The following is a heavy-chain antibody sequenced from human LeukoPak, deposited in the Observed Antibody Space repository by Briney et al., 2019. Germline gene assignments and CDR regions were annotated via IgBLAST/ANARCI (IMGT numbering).Heavy chain of an antibody. V-gene: IGHV1-69*13. Sequence: SVKVSCKASGGTFSSYAISWVRQAPGQGLEWMGGIIPIFGTANYAQKFQGRVTITADESTSTAYMELSSLRSEDAAVYYCARVGVLMVYAHFDYWGQGTLVTVSS. CDR1: GGTFSSYA. D-gene: IGHD2-8*01. CDR3: ARVGVLMVYAHFDY. J-gene: IGHJ4*02. CDR2: IIPIFGTA.